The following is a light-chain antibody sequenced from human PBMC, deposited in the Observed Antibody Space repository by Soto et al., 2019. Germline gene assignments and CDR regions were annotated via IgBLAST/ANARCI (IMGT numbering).Light chain of an antibody. V-gene: IGKV3D-20*02. Sequence: DIVMTQSPGPLSLSPGERATPSCRSSQSVRSSYLAWYQQKPGQAPRPIIYDASNRATGIPARFSGSGSGTDFTLTISSLEPEDFAVYYCQQRSNWPPTFGQGTRLEIK. CDR1: QSVRSSY. CDR2: DAS. J-gene: IGKJ5*01. CDR3: QQRSNWPPT.